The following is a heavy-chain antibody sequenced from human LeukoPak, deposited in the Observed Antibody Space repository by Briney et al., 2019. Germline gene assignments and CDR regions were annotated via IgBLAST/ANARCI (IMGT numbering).Heavy chain of an antibody. D-gene: IGHD4-11*01. V-gene: IGHV3-23*01. CDR2: ISGSSSHT. CDR3: TEESDYSNAAPEWGFDS. CDR1: GFAFSRYA. J-gene: IGHJ4*02. Sequence: GGSLRLSCVASGFAFSRYAMSWVRQAPGKGLEWVSGISGSSSHTADAESVKGRFIIFRDNSRNTLYLQMYSLRADDTAVYYCTEESDYSNAAPEWGFDSWGQGTLVTVSS.